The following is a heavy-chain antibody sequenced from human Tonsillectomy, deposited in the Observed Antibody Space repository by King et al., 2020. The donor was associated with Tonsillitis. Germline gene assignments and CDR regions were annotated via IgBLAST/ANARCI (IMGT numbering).Heavy chain of an antibody. CDR1: GYTFIGYY. CDR3: ASGGGLLWFGELLF. J-gene: IGHJ4*02. D-gene: IGHD3-10*01. V-gene: IGHV1-2*07. CDR2: INPNSGGT. Sequence: VQLVQSGAEVKKSGASVKVSCKASGYTFIGYYMHWVRQAPGQGLEWMGWINPNSGGTNYAHKFQGRVTMTRDTSISTAYMELSRLRSDDTAVYYCASGGGLLWFGELLFWGQGTLVTVSS.